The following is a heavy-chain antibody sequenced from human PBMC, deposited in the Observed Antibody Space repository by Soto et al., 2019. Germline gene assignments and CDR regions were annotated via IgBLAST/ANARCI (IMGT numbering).Heavy chain of an antibody. Sequence: EVQLVESGGGLVQPGGSLRLSCAASGFTFSSYWMHWVRQAPGKGLVWVSRINSDGSRTDYADSVKGRFTISRDNAKNTLYLEMNSLRAEDTAVYYCARVPTGGYDWNWGQGTLVTVSS. CDR2: INSDGSRT. V-gene: IGHV3-74*01. CDR1: GFTFSSYW. D-gene: IGHD5-12*01. CDR3: ARVPTGGYDWN. J-gene: IGHJ4*02.